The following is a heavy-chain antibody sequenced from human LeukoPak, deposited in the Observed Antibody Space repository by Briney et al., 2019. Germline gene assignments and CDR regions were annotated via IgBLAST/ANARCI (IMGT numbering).Heavy chain of an antibody. D-gene: IGHD2-15*01. V-gene: IGHV3-23*01. CDR3: ARDGYCSGGSCYRYFDY. Sequence: PGGSLRLSCAASGFPFTIYAMSWVRQAPGKGLEWVSTLSGSGGSTYYADSVKGRFTISRDNAKNSLYLQMNSLRDEDTAVYYCARDGYCSGGSCYRYFDYWGQGTLVTVSS. CDR1: GFPFTIYA. J-gene: IGHJ4*02. CDR2: LSGSGGST.